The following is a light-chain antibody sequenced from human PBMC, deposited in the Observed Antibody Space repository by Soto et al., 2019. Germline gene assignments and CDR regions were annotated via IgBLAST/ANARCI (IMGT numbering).Light chain of an antibody. CDR1: QGIRND. V-gene: IGKV1-17*01. CDR3: QHYNSYSEA. CDR2: AAS. J-gene: IGKJ1*01. Sequence: DIQMTQSPSSLSASLGDRVTITCRASQGIRNDLGWYQHKPGKAPKRLIYAASSLHSGVPSRFSGSGSGTEFTLTISSLQPDDFATYYCQHYNSYSEAFGQGTKVDIK.